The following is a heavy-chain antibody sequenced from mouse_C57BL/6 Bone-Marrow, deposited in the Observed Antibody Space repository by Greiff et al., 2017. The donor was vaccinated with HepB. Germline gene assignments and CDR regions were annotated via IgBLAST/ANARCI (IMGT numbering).Heavy chain of an antibody. V-gene: IGHV1-80*01. J-gene: IGHJ1*03. CDR3: ARNYYGSSSWYFDV. CDR1: GYAFSSYW. CDR2: IYPGDGDT. D-gene: IGHD1-1*01. Sequence: VKLQESGAELVKPGASVKISCKASGYAFSSYWMNWVKQRPGKGLEWIGQIYPGDGDTNYNGKFKGKATLTADKSSSTAYMQLSSLTSEDSAVYFCARNYYGSSSWYFDVWGTGTTVTVSS.